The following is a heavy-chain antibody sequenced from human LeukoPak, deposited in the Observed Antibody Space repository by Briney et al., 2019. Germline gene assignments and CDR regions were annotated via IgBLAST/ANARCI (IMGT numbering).Heavy chain of an antibody. CDR1: GGSFSGYY. CDR3: ARSLHGYSYGTRGVFDY. V-gene: IGHV4-34*01. D-gene: IGHD5-18*01. CDR2: INHSGST. Sequence: SETLSLTCAVYGGSFSGYYWSWIRQPPGKGLEWIGEINHSGSTNYNPSLKSRVTISVDTSKNQFSLKLSSVTAADTAVYYCARSLHGYSYGTRGVFDYWGQGTLVTVSS. J-gene: IGHJ4*02.